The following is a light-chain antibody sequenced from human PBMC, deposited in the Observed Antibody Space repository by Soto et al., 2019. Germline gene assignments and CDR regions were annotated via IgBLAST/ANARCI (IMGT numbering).Light chain of an antibody. CDR1: SSNIGAGYD. J-gene: IGLJ1*01. Sequence: QSVLTQPPSVSGAPGKRVTISCIGSSSNIGAGYDVHWYQQLPGTAPKLLIYGNSNRPSGVPDRFSGSKSGTSASLAITGLQAEDEADYYCQSYDSSRGVFGTGTKLTVL. V-gene: IGLV1-40*01. CDR3: QSYDSSRGV. CDR2: GNS.